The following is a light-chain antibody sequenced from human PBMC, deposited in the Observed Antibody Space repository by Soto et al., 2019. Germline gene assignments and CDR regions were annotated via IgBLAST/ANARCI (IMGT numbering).Light chain of an antibody. Sequence: DIVMAQSPDSLAVSLGERATINCKSSQSVLYRSNNKNYLAWYQQKPGQPPKLLIYWASTRESGVPDRCSGSGSGTDFTLTISSLQAEDVAFYYCQQYYRTPLTFGGGTKVEIK. J-gene: IGKJ4*01. V-gene: IGKV4-1*01. CDR1: QSVLYRSNNKNY. CDR3: QQYYRTPLT. CDR2: WAS.